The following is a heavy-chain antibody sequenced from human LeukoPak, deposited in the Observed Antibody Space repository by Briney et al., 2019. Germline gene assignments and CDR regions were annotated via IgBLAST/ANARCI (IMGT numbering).Heavy chain of an antibody. Sequence: GGSLRLSCSASGFTLNNYWMHWVRQAPGKGLLWVSRINSDGKSTTYADSVKGRFTISRDNAKNTLYLQMNSLRAEDTAIYYCARIDNWNDGGYWGQGTLVTVSS. V-gene: IGHV3-74*01. J-gene: IGHJ4*02. CDR1: GFTLNNYW. CDR2: INSDGKST. D-gene: IGHD1-20*01. CDR3: ARIDNWNDGGY.